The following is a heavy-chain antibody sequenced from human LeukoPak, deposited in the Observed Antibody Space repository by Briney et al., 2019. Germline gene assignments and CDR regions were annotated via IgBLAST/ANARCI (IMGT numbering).Heavy chain of an antibody. D-gene: IGHD1-14*01. CDR1: GFTFSRYW. CDR3: AKVPRGHYFDL. J-gene: IGHJ2*01. V-gene: IGHV3-74*01. CDR2: INTDGSTT. Sequence: GGSLRLSCAASGFTFSRYWMHWVRQAPGKGLVWVSRINTDGSTTSYADSVRGRFTISRDNSKNTLYLQMNSLRAEDTAVYYCAKVPRGHYFDLWGRGTLVTVSS.